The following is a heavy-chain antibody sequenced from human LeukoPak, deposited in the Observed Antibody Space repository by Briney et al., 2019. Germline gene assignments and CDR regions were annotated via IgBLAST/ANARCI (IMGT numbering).Heavy chain of an antibody. J-gene: IGHJ4*02. Sequence: SETLSLTCAVYGGSFSGYYWSWLRQPPGKGLEWIGEINHSGSTNYNPSLKSRVTISVDTSKNQFSLKLSSVTAADTAVYYCARARSGYYNENFDYWGQGTLVTVSS. V-gene: IGHV4-34*01. D-gene: IGHD3-22*01. CDR3: ARARSGYYNENFDY. CDR1: GGSFSGYY. CDR2: INHSGST.